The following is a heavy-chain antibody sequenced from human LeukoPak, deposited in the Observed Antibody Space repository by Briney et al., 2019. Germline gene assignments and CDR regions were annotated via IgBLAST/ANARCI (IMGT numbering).Heavy chain of an antibody. CDR2: FYSGGVT. CDR3: ARASGLIAAAGGNPFDI. CDR1: GFTVSNNY. J-gene: IGHJ3*02. D-gene: IGHD6-13*01. Sequence: PGGSLRLSCAASGFTVSNNYMSWVRQAPGKGLEWVSVFYSGGVTYYADSVKDKFTISRDNSKNTLYLQMNGLRVEDTAIYYCARASGLIAAAGGNPFDIWGQGTLVTVSS. V-gene: IGHV3-66*01.